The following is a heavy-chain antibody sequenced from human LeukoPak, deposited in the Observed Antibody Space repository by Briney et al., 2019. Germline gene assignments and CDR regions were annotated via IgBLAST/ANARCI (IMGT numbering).Heavy chain of an antibody. CDR1: GYTFTGYY. Sequence: ASVKVSCKASGYTFTGYYMHWVRQAPGQGLEWMGIINPSGGSTSYAQKFQGRVTMTRDMSTSTVYMELSSLRSEDTAVYYCARDLGYIDDTSGSSGYFDYWGQGTLVTVSS. V-gene: IGHV1-46*01. CDR3: ARDLGYIDDTSGSSGYFDY. CDR2: INPSGGST. D-gene: IGHD6-13*01. J-gene: IGHJ4*02.